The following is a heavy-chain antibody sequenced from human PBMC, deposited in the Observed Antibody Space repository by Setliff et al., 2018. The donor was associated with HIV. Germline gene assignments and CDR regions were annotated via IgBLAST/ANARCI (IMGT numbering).Heavy chain of an antibody. CDR3: ARAQYQLLEPPTYNWFDP. V-gene: IGHV1-69*13. CDR2: IIPLFDTS. J-gene: IGHJ5*02. Sequence: GASVKVSCKASGGTFSTYGLSWVRQAPGQGLEWMGGIIPLFDTSNYAQKFQGRVTITADESTSTAYMELSSLRSEDTAVYYCARAQYQLLEPPTYNWFDPWGQGTLVTVSS. CDR1: GGTFSTYG. D-gene: IGHD2-2*01.